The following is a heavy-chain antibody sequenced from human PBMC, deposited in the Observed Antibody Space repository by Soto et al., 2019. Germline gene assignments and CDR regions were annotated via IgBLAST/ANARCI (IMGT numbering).Heavy chain of an antibody. CDR3: ARYSGTYYVY. CDR2: IYYSGSS. J-gene: IGHJ4*02. V-gene: IGHV4-59*01. D-gene: IGHD1-26*01. CDR1: GGSISSYY. Sequence: QVQLQESGPGLVKPSETLSLTCTVSGGSISSYYWNWIRQPPGKGLEWIGFIYYSGSSSYNPSLKSRVTISVDTSKNQFSLKLNSVSAADTAVYYCARYSGTYYVYWGQGILVTVSS.